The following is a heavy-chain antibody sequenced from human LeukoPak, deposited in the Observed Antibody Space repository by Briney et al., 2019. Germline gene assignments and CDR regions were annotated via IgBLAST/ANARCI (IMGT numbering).Heavy chain of an antibody. CDR2: MNPNSGNT. Sequence: GASVKVSCRASGYTFTGYYMHWVRQATGQGLEWMGWMNPNSGNTGYAQKFQGRVTMTRNTSISTAYMELSSLRSEDTAVYYCARNPTRDYFDYWGQRTLVTVSS. J-gene: IGHJ4*02. CDR3: ARNPTRDYFDY. CDR1: GYTFTGYY. V-gene: IGHV1-8*02.